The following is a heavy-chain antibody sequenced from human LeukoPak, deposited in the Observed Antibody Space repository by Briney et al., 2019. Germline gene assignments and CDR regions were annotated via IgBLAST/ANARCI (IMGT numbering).Heavy chain of an antibody. CDR2: INHSGST. D-gene: IGHD1-20*01. Sequence: SETLSLTCNVYGGSFSGYYWSWIRQPPGKGLEWIGEINHSGSTNYNPSLKSRVTISVDTSKNQFSLKLSSVTAADTAVYYCARAGYNWNDKRFDYWGQGTLVTVSS. J-gene: IGHJ4*02. CDR1: GGSFSGYY. CDR3: ARAGYNWNDKRFDY. V-gene: IGHV4-34*01.